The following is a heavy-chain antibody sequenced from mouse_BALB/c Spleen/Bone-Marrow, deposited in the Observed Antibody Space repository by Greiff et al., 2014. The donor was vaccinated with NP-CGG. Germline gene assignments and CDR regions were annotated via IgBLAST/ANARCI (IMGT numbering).Heavy chain of an antibody. Sequence: QVQLQQPGPGLVKPSQSLSITCTVSGFSLTTYGLHWVRQSPGKGLEWLGVIWSGGGTDYNAAFISRLIITKDNSKSQVFFKMNSLRTNDTAMYYCARKGYTGYFDVWGAGTTVTVSS. D-gene: IGHD2-2*01. CDR3: ARKGYTGYFDV. CDR1: GFSLTTYG. CDR2: IWSGGGT. V-gene: IGHV2-2*02. J-gene: IGHJ1*01.